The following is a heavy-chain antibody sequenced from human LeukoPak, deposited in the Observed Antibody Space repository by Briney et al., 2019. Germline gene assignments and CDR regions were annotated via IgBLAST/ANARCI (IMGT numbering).Heavy chain of an antibody. CDR2: ISYDGSNK. D-gene: IGHD2-2*02. V-gene: IGHV3-30-3*01. CDR1: GFTFSSYA. CDR3: ARGYLSAAFDI. Sequence: PGGSLRLSCAASGFTFSSYAMHWVRQAPGKGLEWVAAISYDGSNKYYADSVKGRFTISRDNSKNTLYLQMNSLRAEDTAVYYCARGYLSAAFDIWGQGTMVTVSS. J-gene: IGHJ3*02.